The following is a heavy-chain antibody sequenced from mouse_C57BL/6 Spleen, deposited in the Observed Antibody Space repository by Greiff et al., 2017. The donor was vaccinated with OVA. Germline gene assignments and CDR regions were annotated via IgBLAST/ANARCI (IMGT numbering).Heavy chain of an antibody. Sequence: VKLVESGPGLVAPSQSLSITCTVSGFSLTSYGVDWVRQPPGKGLEWLGVIWGGGSTNYNSALMSRLSISKDNSKSQVFLKMNSLQTDDTAMYYCAKHADYYGSSYPYWYFDVWGTGTTVTVSS. CDR3: AKHADYYGSSYPYWYFDV. V-gene: IGHV2-9*01. J-gene: IGHJ1*03. D-gene: IGHD1-1*01. CDR2: IWGGGST. CDR1: GFSLTSYG.